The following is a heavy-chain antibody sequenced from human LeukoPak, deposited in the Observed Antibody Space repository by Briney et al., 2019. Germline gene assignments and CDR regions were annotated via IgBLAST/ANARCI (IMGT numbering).Heavy chain of an antibody. V-gene: IGHV4-34*01. Sequence: SETLSLTCAVYGGSFSGYYWSWIRQPPGKGLEWIGEINHSGSTNYNPSLKSRVTISVDTSKNQFSLKLSSVTAADTAVYYCARGILRPDTAMAKGDYWGQGTLVTVSS. J-gene: IGHJ4*02. CDR2: INHSGST. D-gene: IGHD5-18*01. CDR3: ARGILRPDTAMAKGDY. CDR1: GGSFSGYY.